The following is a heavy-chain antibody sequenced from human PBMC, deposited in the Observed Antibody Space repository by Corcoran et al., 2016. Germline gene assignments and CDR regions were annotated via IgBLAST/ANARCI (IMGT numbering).Heavy chain of an antibody. CDR2: INAGNGNT. J-gene: IGHJ4*02. D-gene: IGHD3-22*01. CDR3: ARHLYYYDSSGFHFEY. V-gene: IGHV1-3*01. Sequence: QVQLVQSGAEVKKPGASVKVSCKASGYTFTSYAMHWVRQAPGQRLEWMGWINAGNGNTKYSQKFQGRVTITRDTSASTAYMELSSLRSEDTAVYYCARHLYYYDSSGFHFEYWGQGTLVTVSS. CDR1: GYTFTSYA.